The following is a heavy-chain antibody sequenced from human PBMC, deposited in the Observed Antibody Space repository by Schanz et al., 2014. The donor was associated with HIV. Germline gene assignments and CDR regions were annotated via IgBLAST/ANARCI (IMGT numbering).Heavy chain of an antibody. Sequence: QVQLVESGGGVVQPGRSLRLSCAASGFTFSSYGMHWVRQAPGKGLEWVAVIWFDGSNKYYADSVKGRFTISRDNSKKTLYLQMNSLRAGDTAVYYCASTEFPYSSSSDYYYGMVVWGQGTTVTVSS. D-gene: IGHD6-6*01. CDR2: IWFDGSNK. J-gene: IGHJ6*02. V-gene: IGHV3-33*01. CDR1: GFTFSSYG. CDR3: ASTEFPYSSSSDYYYGMVV.